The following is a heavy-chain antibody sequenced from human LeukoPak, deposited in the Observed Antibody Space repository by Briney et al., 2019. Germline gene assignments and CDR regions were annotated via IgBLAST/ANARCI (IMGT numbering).Heavy chain of an antibody. Sequence: SETLSLTCAVYGGSFSGYYWSWIRQPPGKGLEWIGEINHSGSTNYNPSLKSRVTISVDTSKNQFSLKLSSVTAADTAVYYCARGDDSSGLTDAFDIWGQGTMVTVSS. D-gene: IGHD3-22*01. CDR3: ARGDDSSGLTDAFDI. CDR2: INHSGST. J-gene: IGHJ3*02. V-gene: IGHV4-34*01. CDR1: GGSFSGYY.